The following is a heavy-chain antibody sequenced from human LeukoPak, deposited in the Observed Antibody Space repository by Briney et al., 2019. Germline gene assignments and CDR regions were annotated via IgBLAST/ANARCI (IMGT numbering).Heavy chain of an antibody. CDR1: GFTFSTYA. D-gene: IGHD6-6*01. Sequence: GGSLRLSCAASGFTFSTYAMTWVRQAPGKGLHYVSAISIGGNTFYADSVKGRFTISRDNAKNSLFLQMNTLRAEDTAVYYCARDPYSSPWSYGMDVWGQGTTVSVSS. CDR3: ARDPYSSPWSYGMDV. CDR2: ISIGGNT. V-gene: IGHV3-23*01. J-gene: IGHJ6*02.